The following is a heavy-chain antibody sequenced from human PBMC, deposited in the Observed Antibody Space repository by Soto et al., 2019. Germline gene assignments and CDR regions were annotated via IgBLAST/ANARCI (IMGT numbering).Heavy chain of an antibody. J-gene: IGHJ5*02. CDR3: ARCRSKVYCSGGSCYSNWFDP. Sequence: GASVKVSCKASGYTFTSYDINWVRQATGQGLEWMGWMNPNSGNTGYAQKFQGRVTMTRNTSISTAYMELSSLRSEDTAVYYCARCRSKVYCSGGSCYSNWFDPWGQGTLVTVSS. V-gene: IGHV1-8*01. CDR2: MNPNSGNT. CDR1: GYTFTSYD. D-gene: IGHD2-15*01.